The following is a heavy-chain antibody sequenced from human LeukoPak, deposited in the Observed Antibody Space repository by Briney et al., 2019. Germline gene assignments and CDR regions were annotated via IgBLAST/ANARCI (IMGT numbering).Heavy chain of an antibody. J-gene: IGHJ4*02. CDR2: INSDGSST. D-gene: IGHD6-19*01. CDR3: ARAQWLDSFDY. CDR1: GSTFSSYW. Sequence: GGSLRLSCAAFGSTFSSYWMHWVRQAPGKGLVWVSRINSDGSSTSYADSVKGRFTISRDNAKNTLYLQMNSLRDEDTAVYYCARAQWLDSFDYWGQGTLVTVSS. V-gene: IGHV3-74*01.